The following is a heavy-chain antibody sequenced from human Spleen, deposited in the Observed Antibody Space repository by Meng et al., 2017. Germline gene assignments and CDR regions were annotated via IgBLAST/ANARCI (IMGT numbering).Heavy chain of an antibody. CDR2: INSDGSST. CDR1: GFTFSRYW. Sequence: GESLKISCAASGFTFSRYWMHWVRQAPGKGLVWVSRINSDGSSTSYADSVKGRFTISRDNAKNTLYLQMNSLRAEDTAVYYCARQLGYCSSTSCYARNYYYGMDVWGQGTTVTVSS. D-gene: IGHD2-2*01. J-gene: IGHJ6*02. V-gene: IGHV3-74*01. CDR3: ARQLGYCSSTSCYARNYYYGMDV.